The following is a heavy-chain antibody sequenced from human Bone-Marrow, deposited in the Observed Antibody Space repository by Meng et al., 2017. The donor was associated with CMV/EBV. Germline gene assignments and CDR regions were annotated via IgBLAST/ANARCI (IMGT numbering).Heavy chain of an antibody. CDR2: IIPSFGTA. CDR3: ASVVGAPGGVDV. V-gene: IGHV1-69*05. CDR1: GGTFSSYA. D-gene: IGHD1-26*01. J-gene: IGHJ6*02. Sequence: SVKVSCKASGGTFSSYAISWVRQAPGQGLEWMGGIIPSFGTANYAQKFQGRVTITTDESTSTAYMELSSLISEDTAVYYCASVVGAPGGVDVWGQGTTVTVSS.